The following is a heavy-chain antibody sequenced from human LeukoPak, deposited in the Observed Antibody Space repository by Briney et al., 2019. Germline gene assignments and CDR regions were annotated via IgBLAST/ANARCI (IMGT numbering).Heavy chain of an antibody. J-gene: IGHJ6*02. CDR1: GGSISGYY. Sequence: SETLSLTCTVSGGSISGYYWTWTRQPPGKGLEWIGQIHYGGEADYNPSLRSRLTISIDTHKHQLFLKLSSLPAADTAVYYCARFGVDYDMGVWGQGTTVTVSS. V-gene: IGHV4-59*01. CDR3: ARFGVDYDMGV. CDR2: IHYGGEA. D-gene: IGHD3-16*01.